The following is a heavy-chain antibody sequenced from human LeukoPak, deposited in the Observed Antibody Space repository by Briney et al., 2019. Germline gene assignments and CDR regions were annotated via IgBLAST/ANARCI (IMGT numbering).Heavy chain of an antibody. D-gene: IGHD5-12*01. CDR1: GYTFSGYY. J-gene: IGHJ5*02. CDR3: ARRATRSPSLWFDP. V-gene: IGHV1-2*02. Sequence: GASVKVSCKASGYTFSGYYMHWVRQAPGQGLEWMGWILPNSGATNYVQKFQGRVTMTRDTSASTVYMEVSGLRSDDTAVYYCARRATRSPSLWFDPWGQGTLVIVSS. CDR2: ILPNSGAT.